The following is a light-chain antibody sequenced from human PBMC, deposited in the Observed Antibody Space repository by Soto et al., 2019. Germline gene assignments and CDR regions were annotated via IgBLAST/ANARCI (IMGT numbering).Light chain of an antibody. Sequence: EIVMTQSPATLSVSPGAGAPLSGRPSQSVDKDLAWYRQNPGQAPSLLVYDASTRATGVPARFSGSGSGTEFTLTITSLQSEDFAVYYCQQYNSWWTVGQGTKVEIK. CDR3: QQYNSWWT. V-gene: IGKV3-15*01. CDR1: QSVDKD. CDR2: DAS. J-gene: IGKJ1*01.